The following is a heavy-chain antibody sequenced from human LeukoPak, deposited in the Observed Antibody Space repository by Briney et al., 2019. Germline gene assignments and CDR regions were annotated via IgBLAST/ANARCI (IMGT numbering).Heavy chain of an antibody. Sequence: SETLSLTCTVSGGSISSSYYYWGWIRQPPGKGLEWIGSICSSGSTYYNPSLKSRVTISVDTSKNQFSLKLTSVTAADTAVYYCARNYGPWGQGTLVTVST. CDR2: ICSSGST. J-gene: IGHJ5*02. CDR3: ARNYGP. CDR1: GGSISSSYYY. V-gene: IGHV4-39*01. D-gene: IGHD3-16*01.